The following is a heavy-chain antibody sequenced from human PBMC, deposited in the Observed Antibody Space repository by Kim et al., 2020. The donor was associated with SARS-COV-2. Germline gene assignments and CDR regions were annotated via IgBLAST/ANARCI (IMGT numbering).Heavy chain of an antibody. CDR2: IISRT. Sequence: GGSLRLSCAASGFTFDSYAMNWVRQAPGKGLEWVSSIISRTYYADSVKGRFTISRDNSKNMVYLQMDSLRAEDTAVYYCAKSYGYNWNDAIDYWGQGTLVTVSS. V-gene: IGHV3-23*05. D-gene: IGHD1-1*01. CDR3: AKSYGYNWNDAIDY. J-gene: IGHJ4*02. CDR1: GFTFDSYA.